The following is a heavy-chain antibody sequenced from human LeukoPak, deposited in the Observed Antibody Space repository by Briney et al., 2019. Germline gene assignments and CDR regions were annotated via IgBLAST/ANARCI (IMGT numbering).Heavy chain of an antibody. Sequence: ASVKVSCKVSGYTLTELSMHWVRQAPGKGLEWMGGFDPEDGETIYAQKFQGRVTMTEDTSTDTAYMELSSLRSKDTAVHYCATDRLSGWIQLWTYWGQGTLVTVSS. CDR3: ATDRLSGWIQLWTY. V-gene: IGHV1-24*01. J-gene: IGHJ4*02. D-gene: IGHD5-18*01. CDR1: GYTLTELS. CDR2: FDPEDGET.